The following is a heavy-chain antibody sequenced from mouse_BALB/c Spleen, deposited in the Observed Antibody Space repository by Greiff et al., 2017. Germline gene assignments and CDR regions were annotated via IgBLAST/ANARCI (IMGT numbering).Heavy chain of an antibody. J-gene: IGHJ3*01. CDR1: GFTFSSYA. Sequence: EVQVVESGGGLVKPGGSLKLSCAASGFTFSSYAMSWVRQTPEKRLEWVASISSGGSTYYPDSVKGRFTISRDNARNILYLQMSSLRSEDTAMYYCARDPWFAYWGQGTLVTVSA. CDR3: ARDPWFAY. V-gene: IGHV5-6-5*01. CDR2: ISSGGST.